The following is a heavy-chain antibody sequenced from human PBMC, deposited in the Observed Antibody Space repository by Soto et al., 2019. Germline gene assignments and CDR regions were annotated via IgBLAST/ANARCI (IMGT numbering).Heavy chain of an antibody. V-gene: IGHV3-74*01. J-gene: IGHJ3*02. CDR2: INSDGSST. Sequence: EVQLVESGGGLVQPGGSLRLSCAASGFTFSSYWMHWVRQAPGKGLVWVSRINSDGSSTSYADSVKGRFTISRDNAKNTLYLQMNRLRAEDTDVYYCAGPIFEVPPRYDSFDIWGQGTMVTVSS. CDR1: GFTFSSYW. D-gene: IGHD3-3*01. CDR3: AGPIFEVPPRYDSFDI.